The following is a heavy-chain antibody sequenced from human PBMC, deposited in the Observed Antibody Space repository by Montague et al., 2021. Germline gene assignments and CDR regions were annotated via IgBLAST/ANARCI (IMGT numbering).Heavy chain of an antibody. CDR3: AREVAPGSGSNSVDY. V-gene: IGHV3-33*01. CDR1: DFTFSTYA. CDR2: IWYDGSNK. D-gene: IGHD3-10*01. J-gene: IGHJ4*02. Sequence: SLRLSCAASDFTFSTYAMHWVRQAPGKGLEWVAVIWYDGSNKFYADSVKGRFTISRDNSKNTLYLRMNNLRAEDTAMYYCAREVAPGSGSNSVDYWGQGTLVTVSS.